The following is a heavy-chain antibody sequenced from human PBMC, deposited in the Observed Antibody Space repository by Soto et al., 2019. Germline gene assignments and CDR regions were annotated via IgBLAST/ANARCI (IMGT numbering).Heavy chain of an antibody. CDR1: GASISVGYY. CDR3: ARDRGSYGMDV. Sequence: QVQLQESGPGLVKPLQTLSLTCTVSGASISVGYYWSWIRQHPGKGLEWIGYVSPSGTTYYNPSLKSRVSISTDTCKNQFSLEVSSVTAADTAVYYCARDRGSYGMDVWGQGTTVTVSS. CDR2: VSPSGTT. V-gene: IGHV4-31*03. J-gene: IGHJ6*02.